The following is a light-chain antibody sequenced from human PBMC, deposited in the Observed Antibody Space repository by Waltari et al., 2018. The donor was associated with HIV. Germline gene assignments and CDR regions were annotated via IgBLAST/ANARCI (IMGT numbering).Light chain of an antibody. CDR2: VAS. V-gene: IGKV1-27*01. Sequence: SSLSASVGDRVTITCRASQGISNSLAWYQQKPGKVPKLLISVASTLQSGVPSRFSGSGSETDFTLAISSLQPEDVATYYCQKYNSAPLTFGGGTKVEIK. CDR3: QKYNSAPLT. J-gene: IGKJ4*01. CDR1: QGISNS.